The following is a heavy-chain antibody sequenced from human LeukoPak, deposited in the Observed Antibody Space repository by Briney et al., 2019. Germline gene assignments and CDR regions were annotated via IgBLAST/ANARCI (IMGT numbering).Heavy chain of an antibody. CDR3: AKDLQRTTITSTSFDY. D-gene: IGHD4-11*01. V-gene: IGHV3-23*01. Sequence: PGGSLRLSCAASGLTVSSNYMSWIRQAPGKGLDWVSGISGSGGNTNFADSVKGRFTISRDNSNNTLYLQMNSLRAEDTAVYYCAKDLQRTTITSTSFDYWGQGTLVTVSS. CDR2: ISGSGGNT. J-gene: IGHJ4*02. CDR1: GLTVSSNY.